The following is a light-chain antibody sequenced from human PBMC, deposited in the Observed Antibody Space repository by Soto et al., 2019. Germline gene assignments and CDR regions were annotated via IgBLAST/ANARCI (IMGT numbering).Light chain of an antibody. CDR1: RGISSA. CDR3: QQFNSYPLT. J-gene: IGKJ4*01. CDR2: DAS. Sequence: AIPLTQSPSSLSASVGDRVTITCRASRGISSALAWYQQKPGKALKLLIYDASSLESGVPSRFSGSGSGTDFTLTISSLQPEDFATYYCQQFNSYPLTFGGGTKVEIK. V-gene: IGKV1-13*02.